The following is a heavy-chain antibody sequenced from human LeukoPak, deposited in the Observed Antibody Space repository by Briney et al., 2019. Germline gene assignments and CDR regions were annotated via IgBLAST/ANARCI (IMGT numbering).Heavy chain of an antibody. CDR3: ARAGYYYDSSGYMGIDY. CDR2: IIPIFGTA. Sequence: SVKVSCKASGGTFSSYAISWVRQAPRQGLEWMGGIIPIFGTANYAQKFQGRVTITADESTSTAYMELSSLRSEDTAVYYCARAGYYYDSSGYMGIDYWGQGTLVTVSS. D-gene: IGHD3-22*01. CDR1: GGTFSSYA. J-gene: IGHJ4*02. V-gene: IGHV1-69*13.